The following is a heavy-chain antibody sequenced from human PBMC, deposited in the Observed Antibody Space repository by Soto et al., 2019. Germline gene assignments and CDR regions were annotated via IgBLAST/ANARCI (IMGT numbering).Heavy chain of an antibody. CDR3: AIDPGDYGDYGFDY. J-gene: IGHJ4*02. CDR2: ISSSSSTI. V-gene: IGHV3-48*02. D-gene: IGHD4-17*01. Sequence: EVQLVESGGGLVQPGGSLRLSCAASGFTFSSYSMNWVRQAPGKGLEWVSYISSSSSTIYYADSVKGRFTISRDDAKNSLYLQMSSLRDEDTAVYYCAIDPGDYGDYGFDYWGQGTLVTVSS. CDR1: GFTFSSYS.